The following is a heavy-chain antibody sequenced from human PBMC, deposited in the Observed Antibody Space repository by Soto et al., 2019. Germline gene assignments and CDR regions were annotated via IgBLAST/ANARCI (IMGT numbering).Heavy chain of an antibody. J-gene: IGHJ5*02. CDR2: ISGSGGST. D-gene: IGHD3-9*01. CDR1: GFTFSSYA. V-gene: IGHV3-23*01. CDR3: AKDPILTTPPSFDP. Sequence: GGSLRLSCAASGFTFSSYAMSWVRQAPGKELEWVSAISGSGGSTYYADSVKGRFTISRDNSKNTLFLQMNSLGADDTAVYYCAKDPILTTPPSFDPWGQGTLVTVSS.